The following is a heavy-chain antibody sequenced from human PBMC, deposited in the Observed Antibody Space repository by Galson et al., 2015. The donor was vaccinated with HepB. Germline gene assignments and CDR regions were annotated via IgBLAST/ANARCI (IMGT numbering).Heavy chain of an antibody. Sequence: SVKVSCKASGYTFTSYAVHWVRQAPGQSLEWVGWVDTGNGKTRTSQRFQDRVTIVRDTSASTTYMELSSLRSEDTAVYYCARMLGSCTSTSCSPDFDLWGRGTLVTASS. CDR3: ARMLGSCTSTSCSPDFDL. CDR1: GYTFTSYA. D-gene: IGHD2-2*01. CDR2: VDTGNGKT. J-gene: IGHJ2*01. V-gene: IGHV1-3*04.